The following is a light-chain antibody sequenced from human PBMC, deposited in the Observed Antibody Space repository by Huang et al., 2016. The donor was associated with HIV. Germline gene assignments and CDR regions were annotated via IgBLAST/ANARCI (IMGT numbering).Light chain of an antibody. CDR3: QQSYSMPIT. CDR1: QPINTY. CDR2: DSS. J-gene: IGKJ5*01. Sequence: DIQVTQSPSSLSASVGDRVTITCWASQPINTYLNWYQQKPGKAPKLLIYDSSTLQSGVPSRFSGSGSGTDFTLTISSLQPEDFATYYCQQSYSMPITFGLGTRLEI. V-gene: IGKV1-39*01.